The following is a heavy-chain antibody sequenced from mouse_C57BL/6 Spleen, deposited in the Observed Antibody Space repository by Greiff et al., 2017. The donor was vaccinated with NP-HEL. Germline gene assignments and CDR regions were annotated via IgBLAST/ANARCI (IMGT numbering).Heavy chain of an antibody. CDR2: INPSSGYT. Sequence: VQLQPSGAELARPGASVKMSCKASGYTFTSYTMNWGKTRPGQGLEWIGYINPSSGYTKYNQKFKDKATLTADKSSSTAYMQLSSLTSEDSAVYYCASPYYGSSPHAMDYWGQGTSVTVSS. V-gene: IGHV1-4*01. CDR1: GYTFTSYT. J-gene: IGHJ4*01. D-gene: IGHD1-1*01. CDR3: ASPYYGSSPHAMDY.